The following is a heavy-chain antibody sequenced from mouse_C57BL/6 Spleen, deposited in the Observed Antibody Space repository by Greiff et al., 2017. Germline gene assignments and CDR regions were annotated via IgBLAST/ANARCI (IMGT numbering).Heavy chain of an antibody. CDR1: GYTFTSYW. J-gene: IGHJ2*01. CDR3: ALNSYFDY. D-gene: IGHD1-3*01. V-gene: IGHV1-72*01. CDR2: IDPNSGGT. Sequence: QVHVKQPGAELVQPGASVKLSCKVSGYTFTSYWMHWVKQRPGRGLEWIGRIDPNSGGTKYNEKFKSKATLTVDKPSSTAYIQLSSQTAEDSAVYYCALNSYFDYWGQGTTLTVSS.